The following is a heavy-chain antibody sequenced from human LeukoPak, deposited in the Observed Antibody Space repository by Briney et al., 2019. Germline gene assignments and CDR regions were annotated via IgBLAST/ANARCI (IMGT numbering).Heavy chain of an antibody. CDR2: ISGSGGST. J-gene: IGHJ4*02. CDR1: GFTFSSYA. D-gene: IGHD6-13*01. CDR3: AKASESSSWYYFDY. V-gene: IGHV3-23*01. Sequence: GGSLRVSCAASGFTFSSYAMSWVRQAPGKGLEWVSAISGSGGSTYYADSVKGRFTISRDNSKNTLYLQMNSLRAEDTAVYYCAKASESSSWYYFDYWGQGTLVTVSS.